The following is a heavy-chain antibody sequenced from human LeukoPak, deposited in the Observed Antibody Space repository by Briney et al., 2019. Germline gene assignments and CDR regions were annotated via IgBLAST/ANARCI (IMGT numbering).Heavy chain of an antibody. V-gene: IGHV4-39*01. CDR2: ISYSGST. D-gene: IGHD2-15*01. Sequence: SETLSLTCTVSGGSISSSSYFWGWIRQPPGKGLAWIGSISYSGSTYYNPSLKSRVTISVGTSKNQFSLKLNSVTAADTAVYYCARSVNIVVEYYFDYWGQGTLVTVSS. J-gene: IGHJ4*02. CDR3: ARSVNIVVEYYFDY. CDR1: GGSISSSSYF.